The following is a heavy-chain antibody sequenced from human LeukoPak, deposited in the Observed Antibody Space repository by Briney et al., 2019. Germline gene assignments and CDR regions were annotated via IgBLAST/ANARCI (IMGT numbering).Heavy chain of an antibody. CDR2: IWYDGSNK. Sequence: PGGSLRLSCAASGFTFSSYGMHWVRQAPVKGLEWVAVIWYDGSNKYYADSVKGRFTISRDNSKNTLYLQMNSLRAEDTAVYYCAKDRETYYYDSSGLDYWGQGTLVTVSS. J-gene: IGHJ4*02. V-gene: IGHV3-33*06. D-gene: IGHD3-22*01. CDR3: AKDRETYYYDSSGLDY. CDR1: GFTFSSYG.